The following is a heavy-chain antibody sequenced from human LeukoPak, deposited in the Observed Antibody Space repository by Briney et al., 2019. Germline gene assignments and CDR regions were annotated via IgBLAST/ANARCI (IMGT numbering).Heavy chain of an antibody. V-gene: IGHV1-2*02. CDR1: GYTFTGYY. J-gene: IGHJ5*02. D-gene: IGHD3-9*01. CDR3: ARDTGDDILTGYYNS. Sequence: ASVKVSCKASGYTFTGYYMHWVRQGPGQGLEWMGWINPNSGGTNYAQKFQGRVTMTRDTSISTAYMELSRLRSDDTAVYYCARDTGDDILTGYYNSWGQGTLVTVSS. CDR2: INPNSGGT.